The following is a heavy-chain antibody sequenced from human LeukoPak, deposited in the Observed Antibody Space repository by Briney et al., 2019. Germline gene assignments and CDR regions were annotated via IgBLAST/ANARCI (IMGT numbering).Heavy chain of an antibody. J-gene: IGHJ6*02. CDR3: SVVLEWLWRKGYYYYGMDV. D-gene: IGHD3-3*01. CDR1: GGTFSSYA. V-gene: IGHV1-69*13. Sequence: ASVKVSCKASGGTFSSYAISWVRQAPGQGLEWMGGIIPIFGTANYAQKFQGRVTITADESTSTAYMELSSLRSEDTAVYYCSVVLEWLWRKGYYYYGMDVWGQGTTVTVSS. CDR2: IIPIFGTA.